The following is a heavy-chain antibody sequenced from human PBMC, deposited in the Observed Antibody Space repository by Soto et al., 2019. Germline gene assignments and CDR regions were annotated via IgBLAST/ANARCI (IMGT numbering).Heavy chain of an antibody. J-gene: IGHJ6*02. CDR2: INPSGGST. V-gene: IGHV1-46*01. D-gene: IGHD5-18*01. Sequence: ASVKVSCKASGYTFTSYYMHWVRQAPGQGLEWMGIINPSGGSTSYAQKFQGRVTMTRDTSTSTVYMELSSLRSEDTAVYYCARDPVGYSYGLGNYYYYYGMDVWGQGNTVTVS. CDR3: ARDPVGYSYGLGNYYYYYGMDV. CDR1: GYTFTSYY.